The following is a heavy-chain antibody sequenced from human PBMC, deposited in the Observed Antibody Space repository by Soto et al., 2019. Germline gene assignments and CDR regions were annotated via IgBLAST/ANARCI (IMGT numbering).Heavy chain of an antibody. D-gene: IGHD2-15*01. Sequence: PVGSLRLSCAASGFTFSSHGMHWVRQAAGKGLEWVAVISYDGGDKKYADSVKGRFTVSRDNSKNTLFLQMNSLRAEDTAVYYCVKDQDIIAGGYYFDCWGQGTLVTVSS. J-gene: IGHJ4*02. CDR3: VKDQDIIAGGYYFDC. CDR1: GFTFSSHG. V-gene: IGHV3-30*18. CDR2: ISYDGGDK.